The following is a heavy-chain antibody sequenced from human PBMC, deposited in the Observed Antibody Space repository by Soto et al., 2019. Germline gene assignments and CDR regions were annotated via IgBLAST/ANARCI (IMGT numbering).Heavy chain of an antibody. V-gene: IGHV3-23*01. CDR3: AKTVVPAAVYYYYGMDV. D-gene: IGHD2-2*01. CDR2: ISGSGGST. CDR1: GFTFSSYA. J-gene: IGHJ6*02. Sequence: PGGSLRLSCAASGFTFSSYAMIWVRQAPGKGLEWVSAISGSGGSTYYADSVKGRFTISRDNSKNTLYLQMNSLRAEDTAVYYCAKTVVPAAVYYYYGMDVWGQGTTVTVSS.